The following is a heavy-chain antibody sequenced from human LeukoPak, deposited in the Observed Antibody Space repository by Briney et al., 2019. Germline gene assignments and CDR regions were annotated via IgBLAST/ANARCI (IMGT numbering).Heavy chain of an antibody. CDR3: ARDCSSPSCYPQFHYGLDV. V-gene: IGHV3-21*01. J-gene: IGHJ6*02. D-gene: IGHD2-2*01. CDR2: VSSSSSYI. Sequence: GGSLRLSCAASRFTFSSYSMNWVRQAPGKGLEWVSSVSSSSSYIYYADSVKGRFTISRDNAKNSLYLQMNSLRAEDTAVYYCARDCSSPSCYPQFHYGLDVWGQGTTVTVSS. CDR1: RFTFSSYS.